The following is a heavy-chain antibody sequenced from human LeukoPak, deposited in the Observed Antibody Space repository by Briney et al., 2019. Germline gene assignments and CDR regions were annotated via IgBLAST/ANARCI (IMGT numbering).Heavy chain of an antibody. Sequence: SQTLSLTCTVSGGSISSGSYYWSWIRQPPGKGLEWIGYIYYSGSTCYNPSLKSRVTISVDTSKNQFSLKLSSVTAADTAVYYCARGGSYSGIPLYYFDYWGQGTLVTVSS. J-gene: IGHJ4*02. V-gene: IGHV4-30-4*08. CDR1: GGSISSGSYY. D-gene: IGHD1-26*01. CDR2: IYYSGST. CDR3: ARGGSYSGIPLYYFDY.